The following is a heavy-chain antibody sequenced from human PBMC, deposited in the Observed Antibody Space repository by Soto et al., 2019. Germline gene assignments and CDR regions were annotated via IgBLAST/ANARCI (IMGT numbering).Heavy chain of an antibody. V-gene: IGHV3-11*01. CDR1: GFTFSDYY. J-gene: IGHJ6*03. D-gene: IGHD4-4*01. Sequence: GGSLRLSCAASGFTFSDYYMSWIRQAPGKGLEWVSYISSSGSTIYYADSVKGRFTISRDNAKNSLYLQMNSLKTEDTAVYYCTRGYSNYGTYYYMDVWGKGTTVTVSS. CDR2: ISSSGSTI. CDR3: TRGYSNYGTYYYMDV.